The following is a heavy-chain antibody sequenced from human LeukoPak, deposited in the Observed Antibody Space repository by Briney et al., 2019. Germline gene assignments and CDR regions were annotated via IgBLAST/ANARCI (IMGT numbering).Heavy chain of an antibody. Sequence: GASVKVSCKASGYTFIKYAIHWVRQAPGQRLEWMGWINAHNGDTKYSQKFQGRVAITRDTSASIVYMELSNLRFGDTAVYYCARGSIIDWPLEHWGRGILVTVSS. D-gene: IGHD3-9*01. CDR1: GYTFIKYA. V-gene: IGHV1-3*01. J-gene: IGHJ4*02. CDR3: ARGSIIDWPLEH. CDR2: INAHNGDT.